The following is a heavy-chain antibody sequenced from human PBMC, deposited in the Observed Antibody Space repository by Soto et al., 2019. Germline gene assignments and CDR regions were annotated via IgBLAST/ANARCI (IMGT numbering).Heavy chain of an antibody. Sequence: QVQLVDSGGGVVQPGTSLRLSCVGSGFAVINYGIHWVRQAPGKGLEWVAVITYDGNNQYYGDSVKGRFASSRDDSRNMVYLQMHSIRDDDTAMYYCANDWRLNDRSGLDAFHILGQGTMVTVSS. CDR1: GFAVINYG. D-gene: IGHD3-22*01. J-gene: IGHJ3*02. CDR3: ANDWRLNDRSGLDAFHI. V-gene: IGHV3-30*18. CDR2: ITYDGNNQ.